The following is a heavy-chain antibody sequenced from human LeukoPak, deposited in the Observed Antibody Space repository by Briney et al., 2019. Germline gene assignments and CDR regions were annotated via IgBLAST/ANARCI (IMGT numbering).Heavy chain of an antibody. J-gene: IGHJ4*02. CDR1: GATLTSYA. CDR2: IIPILGTA. Sequence: SVTPSSKASGATLTSYAISWVRQAPGQGLEWIGRIIPILGTANYAQKFQGRVTIPTDESTRTAYMELSSLRSEDTAVYYCASLAARGLDYWGQGTLVTVSS. D-gene: IGHD6-6*01. CDR3: ASLAARGLDY. V-gene: IGHV1-69*05.